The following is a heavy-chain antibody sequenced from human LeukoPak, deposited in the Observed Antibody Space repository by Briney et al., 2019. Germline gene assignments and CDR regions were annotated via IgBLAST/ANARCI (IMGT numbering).Heavy chain of an antibody. CDR2: IYYSGST. Sequence: PSETLSLTCTVSGGSISSYYWSWIRQPPGKGLEWIGYIYYSGSTSYNPSLKSRVAISVDTSKNQFSLKLSSVTAADTAVYYCARNLLHYDFWSGYYMDVWGKGTTVTVSS. D-gene: IGHD3-3*01. V-gene: IGHV4-59*08. J-gene: IGHJ6*03. CDR3: ARNLLHYDFWSGYYMDV. CDR1: GGSISSYY.